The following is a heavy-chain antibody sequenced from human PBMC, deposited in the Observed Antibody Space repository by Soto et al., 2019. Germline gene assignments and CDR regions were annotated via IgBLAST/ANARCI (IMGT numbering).Heavy chain of an antibody. J-gene: IGHJ5*02. Sequence: QVQLVQSGAEVKEPGSSVNVSCKTSGGTFGNTAVTWVRQVPGQGLEWIGGIVPLFGTANYAQKFRGRVKITADEATSTAYKDLSSLRTDDTAIYYCARNGDPGYSFWSGPLGGGRFDPWGQGTLVTVSS. CDR1: GGTFGNTA. V-gene: IGHV1-69*12. CDR3: ARNGDPGYSFWSGPLGGGRFDP. CDR2: IVPLFGTA. D-gene: IGHD3-3*01.